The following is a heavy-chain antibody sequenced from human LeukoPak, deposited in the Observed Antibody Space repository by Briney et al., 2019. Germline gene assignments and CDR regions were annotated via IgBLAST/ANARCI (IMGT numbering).Heavy chain of an antibody. Sequence: AGGSPRLSCAASGFTFSSYAMSWVRQAPGKGLEWVSAISGSGGSTYYADSVKGRFTISRDNSKNTLYLQMNSLRAEDTAVYYCAKFSAGRITIFGVVMGYFDYWGQGTLVTVSS. D-gene: IGHD3-3*01. J-gene: IGHJ4*02. CDR3: AKFSAGRITIFGVVMGYFDY. V-gene: IGHV3-23*01. CDR2: ISGSGGST. CDR1: GFTFSSYA.